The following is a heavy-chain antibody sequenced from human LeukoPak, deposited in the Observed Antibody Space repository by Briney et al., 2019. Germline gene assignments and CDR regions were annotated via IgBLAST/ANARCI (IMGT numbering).Heavy chain of an antibody. CDR1: GGSISSYY. V-gene: IGHV4-59*08. D-gene: IGHD1-26*01. CDR3: ARHDEHGGGRSFFDY. CDR2: IYYSGST. Sequence: SETLSLTCTVSGGSISSYYWSWVRQPPGKGLEWIGYIYYSGSTNYNPSLKSRVTISVDTSKNQFSLKLSSVTAADTAVYYCARHDEHGGGRSFFDYWGQGTLVTVSS. J-gene: IGHJ4*02.